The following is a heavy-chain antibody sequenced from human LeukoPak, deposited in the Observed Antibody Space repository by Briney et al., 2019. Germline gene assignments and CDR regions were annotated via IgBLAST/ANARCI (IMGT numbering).Heavy chain of an antibody. CDR2: ISAYNGNT. V-gene: IGHV1-18*01. CDR3: ARAACSGGSCYGFDY. J-gene: IGHJ4*02. D-gene: IGHD2-15*01. CDR1: GYTFTSYG. Sequence: ASVKVSCKASGYTFTSYGISWVRQAPGQGLEWMGWISAYNGNTNYAQKLQGRVTMTTDTSTSTAYMELRSLRSDDTAVYYCARAACSGGSCYGFDYWGQGTLVTVSS.